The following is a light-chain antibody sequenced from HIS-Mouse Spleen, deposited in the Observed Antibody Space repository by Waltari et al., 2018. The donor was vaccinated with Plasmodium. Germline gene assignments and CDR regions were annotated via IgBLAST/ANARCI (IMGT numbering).Light chain of an antibody. V-gene: IGLV2-11*01. CDR2: DVS. CDR3: CSYAGSYPYV. J-gene: IGLJ1*01. CDR1: SSDVGGYNY. Sequence: QSALTQPRSVSGSPGQSVTISCTGTSSDVGGYNYVSWYQQHPGTAPKLMIYDVSKRPSGVPDRFSCSKSGTTASLTISGLQAEDEADYYCCSYAGSYPYVFGTGTKVTVL.